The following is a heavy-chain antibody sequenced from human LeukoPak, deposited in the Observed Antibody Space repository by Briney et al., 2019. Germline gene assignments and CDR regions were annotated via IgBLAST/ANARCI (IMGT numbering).Heavy chain of an antibody. Sequence: GGSLRLSYAASGFTFSSYAMSGVRQAPGKGLEWVSAISGSGGSTYYADSVKGRFAISRDNSKNTLYLQMNSLRAEDTAVYYWAKARGFGEQGYFDYWGQGTLVTVSS. D-gene: IGHD3-10*01. CDR3: AKARGFGEQGYFDY. V-gene: IGHV3-23*01. CDR2: ISGSGGST. CDR1: GFTFSSYA. J-gene: IGHJ4*02.